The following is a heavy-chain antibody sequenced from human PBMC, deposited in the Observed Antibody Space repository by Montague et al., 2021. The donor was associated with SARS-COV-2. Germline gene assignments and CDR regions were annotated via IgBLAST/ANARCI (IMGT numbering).Heavy chain of an antibody. V-gene: IGHV3-30*04. D-gene: IGHD1-26*01. CDR1: GFTFSSYA. J-gene: IGHJ3*02. CDR2: ISYDGSNK. CDR3: ARTDGGSYFNAFDI. Sequence: LRLSCAASGFTFSSYAMHWVRQAPGKGLEWVAVISYDGSNKYYVDSVKGRFTISRDNSKNTLYLQMNSLRAEDTAVYYCARTDGGSYFNAFDIWGQGTMVTVSS.